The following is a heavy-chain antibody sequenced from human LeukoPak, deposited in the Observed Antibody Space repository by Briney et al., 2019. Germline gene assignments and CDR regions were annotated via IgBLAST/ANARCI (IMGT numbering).Heavy chain of an antibody. Sequence: SGGSLRLSCAASGFTFSSYSMNWVRQAPGKGLEWVGRIKSRTDGGTTDYAAPVKGRFTISRDDSKNTLYLQMNSLKTEDTAVYFCTTGRTRAFGGVIVPFDYWGQGTLVTVSS. J-gene: IGHJ4*02. CDR2: IKSRTDGGTT. CDR3: TTGRTRAFGGVIVPFDY. D-gene: IGHD3-16*02. CDR1: GFTFSSYS. V-gene: IGHV3-15*07.